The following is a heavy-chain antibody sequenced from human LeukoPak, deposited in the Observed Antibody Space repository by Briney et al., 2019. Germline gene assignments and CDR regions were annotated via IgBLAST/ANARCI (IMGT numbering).Heavy chain of an antibody. D-gene: IGHD6-13*01. CDR2: IRYDGSNK. Sequence: GSLRLSCAASGFTFSSYGMHWVRQAPGKGLEWVAFIRYDGSNKYYADSVKGRFTISRDNSKNTLYLQMNSLRAEDTAVYYCAKDPSSSWYNYFDYWGQGTLVTVSS. CDR3: AKDPSSSWYNYFDY. J-gene: IGHJ4*02. V-gene: IGHV3-30*02. CDR1: GFTFSSYG.